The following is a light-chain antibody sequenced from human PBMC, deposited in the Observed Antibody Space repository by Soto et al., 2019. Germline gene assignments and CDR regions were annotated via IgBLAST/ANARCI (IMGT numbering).Light chain of an antibody. CDR2: SDS. J-gene: IGLJ2*01. CDR3: AAWDDSLRVVV. V-gene: IGLV1-44*01. Sequence: QSALTQPPSVSGTPGQRVTISCSGSNSNIGSNTVNWYQQVPGMAPKLLIYSDSQRPSGVPDRFSGSESGTSVSLAISGLQSEDEADYYCAAWDDSLRVVVFGGGTKVTVL. CDR1: NSNIGSNT.